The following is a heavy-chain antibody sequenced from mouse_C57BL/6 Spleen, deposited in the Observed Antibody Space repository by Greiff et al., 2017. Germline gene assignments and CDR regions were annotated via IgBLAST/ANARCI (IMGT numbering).Heavy chain of an antibody. J-gene: IGHJ1*03. Sequence: VQLQQSGTELVKPGASVKLSCKASGYTFTSYWMHWVKQRPGQGLEWIGNINPSNGGTNYNEKFKSKATLTVDKSSSTAYMQLSSLTSEDSAVYYCARGDYGSSDWYFDVWGTGTTVTVSS. CDR2: INPSNGGT. V-gene: IGHV1-53*01. CDR3: ARGDYGSSDWYFDV. CDR1: GYTFTSYW. D-gene: IGHD1-1*01.